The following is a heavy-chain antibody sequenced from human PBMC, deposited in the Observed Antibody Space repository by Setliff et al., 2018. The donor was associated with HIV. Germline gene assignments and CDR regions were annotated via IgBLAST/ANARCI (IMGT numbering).Heavy chain of an antibody. CDR2: IYHSGST. CDR3: AREYCSSTSCYPYDD. J-gene: IGHJ4*02. Sequence: SETLSLTCAVSGYSISSGYYWGWIRQPPGKGLEWIGSIYHSGSTHYNPSLKSRVTISVDTSKNQFSLKLSSVTAADTAVYYCAREYCSSTSCYPYDDWGQGTLVTVAS. CDR1: GYSISSGYY. V-gene: IGHV4-38-2*02. D-gene: IGHD2-2*01.